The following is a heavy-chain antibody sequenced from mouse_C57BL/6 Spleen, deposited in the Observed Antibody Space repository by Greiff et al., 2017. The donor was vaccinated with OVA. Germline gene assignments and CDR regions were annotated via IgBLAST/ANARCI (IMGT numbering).Heavy chain of an antibody. CDR2: IYPGDGDT. CDR1: GFAFSSYW. J-gene: IGHJ4*01. V-gene: IGHV1-80*01. CDR3: ERKELRMDY. D-gene: IGHD1-3*01. Sequence: VQLQQSGAELVKPGASVKISCKASGFAFSSYWMNWVKQRPGKGLEWIGQIYPGDGDTNYNGKFKGKATMTADKSSSTAYMQLSSLTSEESAVYYCERKELRMDYWGQGTSVTVST.